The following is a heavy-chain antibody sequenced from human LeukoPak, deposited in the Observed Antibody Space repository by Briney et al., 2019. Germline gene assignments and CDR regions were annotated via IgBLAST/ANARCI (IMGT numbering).Heavy chain of an antibody. D-gene: IGHD3-22*01. CDR2: ISAYNGNT. J-gene: IGHJ4*02. CDR3: ARSELGYYDSSGYYAIDY. Sequence: ASVKVSCKASGYTFTSYAMNWVRQAPGQGLEWMGWISAYNGNTNYAQKFQGRVTMTRDTSISTAYMELSRLRSDDTAVYYCARSELGYYDSSGYYAIDYWGQGTLVTVSS. V-gene: IGHV1-2*02. CDR1: GYTFTSYA.